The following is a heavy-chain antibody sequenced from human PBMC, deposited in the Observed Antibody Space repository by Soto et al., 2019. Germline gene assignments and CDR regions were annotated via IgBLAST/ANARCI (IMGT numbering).Heavy chain of an antibody. Sequence: ASVKVSCKASGYTFTSYVISWVRQAPAQGLEWMGWISAYNGNTNFAQKLQGRVTMTTDTSTSTAYMELRSLRSDDTAVYYCARDQGYSSSWYPKLDYYYYGMDVWGQGTTVTVSS. CDR1: GYTFTSYV. CDR2: ISAYNGNT. D-gene: IGHD6-13*01. J-gene: IGHJ6*02. CDR3: ARDQGYSSSWYPKLDYYYYGMDV. V-gene: IGHV1-18*01.